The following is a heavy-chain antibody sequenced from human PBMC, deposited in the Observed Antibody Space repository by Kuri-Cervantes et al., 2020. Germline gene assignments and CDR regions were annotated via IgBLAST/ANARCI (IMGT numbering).Heavy chain of an antibody. D-gene: IGHD6-13*01. Sequence: GGSLRLSCAASGFTFSSYGMHWVRQAPGKGLEWVAVISYDGSNKYYADSVKGRFTISRDNSKNTLYLQMNSLRAEDTAVYYCAKAGYSSSWYDYHFDYWGQGTLVTVSS. CDR3: AKAGYSSSWYDYHFDY. V-gene: IGHV3-30*18. J-gene: IGHJ4*02. CDR2: ISYDGSNK. CDR1: GFTFSSYG.